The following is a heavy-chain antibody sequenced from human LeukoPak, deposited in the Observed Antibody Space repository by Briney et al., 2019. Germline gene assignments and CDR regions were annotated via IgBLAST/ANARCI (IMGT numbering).Heavy chain of an antibody. D-gene: IGHD3-10*01. CDR2: IYSGTI. CDR1: GFTVSSNS. Sequence: AGGSLRLSCTVSGFTVSSNSMSWVRQAPGKGLEWVSFIYSGTIHYSDSVKGRFTISRDNSKNTLYLQMNSLRAEDTALYYCAKGLPGFGDLLDVWNYWGQGILVTVSS. V-gene: IGHV3-53*01. CDR3: AKGLPGFGDLLDVWNY. J-gene: IGHJ4*02.